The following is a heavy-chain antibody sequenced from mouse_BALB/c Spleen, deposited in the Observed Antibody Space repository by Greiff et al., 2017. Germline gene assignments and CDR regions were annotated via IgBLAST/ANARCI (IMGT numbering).Heavy chain of an antibody. D-gene: IGHD2-4*01. CDR1: GYTFTSYY. V-gene: IGHV1S81*02. Sequence: QVQLKQPGAELVKPGASVKLSCKASGYTFTSYYMYWVKQRPGQGLEWIGGINPSNGGTNFNEKFKSKATLTVDKSSSTAYMQLSSLTSEDSAVYYCTRRGYDYDEVFAYWGQGTLVTVSA. CDR3: TRRGYDYDEVFAY. J-gene: IGHJ3*01. CDR2: INPSNGGT.